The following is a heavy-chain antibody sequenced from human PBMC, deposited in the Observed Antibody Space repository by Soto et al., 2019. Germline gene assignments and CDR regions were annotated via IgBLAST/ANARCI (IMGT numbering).Heavy chain of an antibody. Sequence: QPGGSLRLSCAASGFTFSSYAMSWVRQAPGKGLEWVSAISGSGGSTYYADSVKGRFTISRDNSKNTLYLQMNSLRAEDTAVYYCASQIDPIVVVPPEGMDVWGQGTTVTVSS. J-gene: IGHJ6*02. CDR2: ISGSGGST. D-gene: IGHD2-2*01. CDR3: ASQIDPIVVVPPEGMDV. V-gene: IGHV3-23*01. CDR1: GFTFSSYA.